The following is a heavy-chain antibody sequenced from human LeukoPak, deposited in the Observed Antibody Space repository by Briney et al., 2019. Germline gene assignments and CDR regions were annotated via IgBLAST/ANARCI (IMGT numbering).Heavy chain of an antibody. CDR1: GFTFSPVW. CDR3: ARDGGQTGFDFDY. V-gene: IGHV3-74*01. J-gene: IGHJ4*02. CDR2: IINGGSYT. D-gene: IGHD1-1*01. Sequence: GGSLRLSCAASGFTFSPVWMHWVRQAPGKGLMWVSHIINGGSYTTYADSVKGRFTISRDNAKNTVYLQMNSLRAEDTAVYYCARDGGQTGFDFDYWGQGTLVTVSS.